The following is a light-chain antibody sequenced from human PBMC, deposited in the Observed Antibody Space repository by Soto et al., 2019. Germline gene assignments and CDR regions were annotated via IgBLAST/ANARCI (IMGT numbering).Light chain of an antibody. CDR2: GAS. CDR1: QSVSSSY. Sequence: EIVLTQSPGTLSLSPGERSTLACMSIQSVSSSYLAWYQQKPGQAPRLLIYGASSRATGIPDRFSGSGSGTDFTLTISRLEPEDFAVYYCQQYGSSRGLTFGPGTKVDIK. CDR3: QQYGSSRGLT. V-gene: IGKV3-20*01. J-gene: IGKJ3*01.